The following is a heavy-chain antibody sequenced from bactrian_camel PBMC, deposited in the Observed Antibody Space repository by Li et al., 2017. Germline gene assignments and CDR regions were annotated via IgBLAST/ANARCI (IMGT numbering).Heavy chain of an antibody. J-gene: IGHJ7*01. Sequence: QLVESGGGSVQSGQSLRLSCGVSGDTHSSLCMGWFRQVPGKEREGVAAIDSDGSTSYTVSVKGRFAISKDSAKNSLYLEMNSLKPEDSAIYYCAVLEGMKWGPVGGVCSKYAMDYWGIGTQVTVS. V-gene: IGHV3S53*01. CDR2: IDSDGST. D-gene: IGHD1*01. CDR1: GDTHSSLC.